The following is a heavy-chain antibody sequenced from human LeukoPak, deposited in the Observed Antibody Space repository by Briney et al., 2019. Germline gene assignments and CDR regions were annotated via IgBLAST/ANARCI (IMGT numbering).Heavy chain of an antibody. Sequence: PGGSLRLSCAASGFTFINYVMRWVRQAPGKGLEWVSSVSGSGDYLYYADSAKDRFTISRDNSKDTLYLQMNSLRAEDTAVYYCANGMTANHYFDYWGQGTLDTVSS. CDR2: VSGSGDYL. CDR1: GFTFINYV. J-gene: IGHJ4*02. D-gene: IGHD2-21*02. CDR3: ANGMTANHYFDY. V-gene: IGHV3-23*01.